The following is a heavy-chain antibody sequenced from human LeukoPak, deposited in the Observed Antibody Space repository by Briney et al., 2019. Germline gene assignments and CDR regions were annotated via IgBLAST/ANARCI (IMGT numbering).Heavy chain of an antibody. CDR2: INPNSGFT. CDR3: ARLADCSSSSCRSFDY. V-gene: IGHV1-2*02. Sequence: ASVKVSCKASGYTFTSYFMHWVRQAPGQGLEWMGWINPNSGFTNYAQKFQGRVTMTRDTSISTAYMELSRLRSDDTAVYYCARLADCSSSSCRSFDYWGQGTLVTVSS. J-gene: IGHJ4*02. D-gene: IGHD2-2*01. CDR1: GYTFTSYF.